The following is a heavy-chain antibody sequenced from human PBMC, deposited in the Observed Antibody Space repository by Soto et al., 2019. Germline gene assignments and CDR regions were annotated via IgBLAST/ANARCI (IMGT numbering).Heavy chain of an antibody. D-gene: IGHD3-22*01. Sequence: PGGSLRLSCAASGFTFSSYSMNWVRQAPGKGLEWVSSISSGSSYIYYADSVKGRFTVSRDNAKNSLYLQMNSLRAEDTAIYYYARDSVVVSFRPRNFDLWGRGTQVTVSS. CDR2: ISSGSSYI. CDR1: GFTFSSYS. V-gene: IGHV3-21*01. CDR3: ARDSVVVSFRPRNFDL. J-gene: IGHJ2*01.